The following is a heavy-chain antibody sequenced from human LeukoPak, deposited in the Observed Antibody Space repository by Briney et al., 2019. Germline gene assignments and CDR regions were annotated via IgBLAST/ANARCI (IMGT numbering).Heavy chain of an antibody. V-gene: IGHV3-7*01. CDR2: INGDGSTK. D-gene: IGHD6-13*01. Sequence: PGGSLRLSCGASGFTFSSHWMSWVRQAPGKGLEWVANINGDGSTKLYVDSVKGRFIISRDNAKNSLFLQMNSLRADDTAVYYCANGIAGEGWWFDPWGQGTLVTVSS. CDR3: ANGIAGEGWWFDP. CDR1: GFTFSSHW. J-gene: IGHJ5*02.